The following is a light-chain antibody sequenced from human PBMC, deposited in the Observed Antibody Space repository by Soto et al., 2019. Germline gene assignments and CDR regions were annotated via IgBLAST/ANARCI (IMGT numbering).Light chain of an antibody. CDR2: DAS. Sequence: AIQLTQSPSSLSASVGDRVTITCQASQGISSALAWYQQKPGKAPKLLIYDASSLESGVPSRFSGSGSGTDFTLTISSPQPEDFATYYCQQFNNYPTFGQGTKVEIK. V-gene: IGKV1D-13*01. CDR3: QQFNNYPT. CDR1: QGISSA. J-gene: IGKJ1*01.